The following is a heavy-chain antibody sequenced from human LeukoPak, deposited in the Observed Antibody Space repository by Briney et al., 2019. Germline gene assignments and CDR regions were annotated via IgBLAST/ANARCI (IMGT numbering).Heavy chain of an antibody. CDR1: GFTFSSYG. CDR3: AKATDTAMVIAPLDY. J-gene: IGHJ4*02. CDR2: ISYDGSNK. Sequence: TGGSLRLSCAASGFTFSSYGMHWVRQAPGKGLEWVAVISYDGSNKYYADSVKGRFTISRDNSKNTLYLQMNSLRAEDTAVYYCAKATDTAMVIAPLDYWGQGTLVTVSS. V-gene: IGHV3-30*18. D-gene: IGHD5-18*01.